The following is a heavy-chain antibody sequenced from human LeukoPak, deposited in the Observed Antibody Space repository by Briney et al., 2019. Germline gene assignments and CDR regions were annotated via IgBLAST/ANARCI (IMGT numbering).Heavy chain of an antibody. Sequence: GASVKVSCKASGYTFTSYYMHWVRQAPGQGLEWMGWINPNSGGTNYAQKFQGRVTMTRDTSISTAYMELSRLRSDDTAVYYCARVKDIPSPSLDYWGQGTLVTVSS. V-gene: IGHV1-2*02. J-gene: IGHJ4*02. CDR1: GYTFTSYY. CDR3: ARVKDIPSPSLDY. CDR2: INPNSGGT. D-gene: IGHD2-15*01.